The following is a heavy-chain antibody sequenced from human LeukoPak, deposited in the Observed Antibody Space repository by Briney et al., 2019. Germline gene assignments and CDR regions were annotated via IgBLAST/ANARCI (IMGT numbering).Heavy chain of an antibody. CDR2: IHSSGST. Sequence: PSETLSLTCSVPGGPISTFYYWTWIRQTPGEGLEGIGNIHSSGSTSYNPSLKSRVTMSIDTSKNQFSLRLTSVTAADAAVYYCVRPGQSSWWVYFNYWGQGSVVTVSS. CDR1: GGPISTFYY. J-gene: IGHJ4*02. V-gene: IGHV4-4*09. D-gene: IGHD6-13*01. CDR3: VRPGQSSWWVYFNY.